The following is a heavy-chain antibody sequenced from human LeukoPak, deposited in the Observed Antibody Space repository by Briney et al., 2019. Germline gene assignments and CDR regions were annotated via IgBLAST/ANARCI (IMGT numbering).Heavy chain of an antibody. Sequence: ASVKVSCKASGYTFTSYGISWVRLAPGQGLEWMGWISAYNGNTNYAQKLQGRVTMTTDTSTSTAYMELRSLRSDDAAVYYCARREGSGSYGLALNYWGQGTLVTVSS. D-gene: IGHD3-10*01. J-gene: IGHJ4*02. V-gene: IGHV1-18*01. CDR2: ISAYNGNT. CDR3: ARREGSGSYGLALNY. CDR1: GYTFTSYG.